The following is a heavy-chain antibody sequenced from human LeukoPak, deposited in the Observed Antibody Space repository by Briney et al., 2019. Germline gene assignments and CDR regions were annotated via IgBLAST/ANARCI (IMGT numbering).Heavy chain of an antibody. D-gene: IGHD2-15*01. Sequence: SETLSLTCTVPGGSISSGDYYWSWIRQPPGKGLEWIGYTYYSGSTYYNPSLKSRVTISVDTSKNQFSLKLSSVTAADTAVYYCARGGDLRYCSGGSCYDYFDYWGQGTLVTVSS. CDR2: TYYSGST. CDR3: ARGGDLRYCSGGSCYDYFDY. CDR1: GGSISSGDYY. V-gene: IGHV4-30-4*01. J-gene: IGHJ4*02.